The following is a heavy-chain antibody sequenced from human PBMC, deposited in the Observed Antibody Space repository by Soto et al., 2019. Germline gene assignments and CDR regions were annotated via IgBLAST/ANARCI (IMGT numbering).Heavy chain of an antibody. CDR2: FDPEDGET. CDR1: GYTLTELS. V-gene: IGHV1-24*01. J-gene: IGHJ6*02. Sequence: ASVKVSCKVSGYTLTELSMHWVRQAPGKGLEWMGGFDPEDGETIYAQKFQGRVTMTEDTSTDTAYMELSSLRSEDTAVYYCARDLVAVELLLWFGEDYGMDVWGQGTTVTVSS. CDR3: ARDLVAVELLLWFGEDYGMDV. D-gene: IGHD3-10*01.